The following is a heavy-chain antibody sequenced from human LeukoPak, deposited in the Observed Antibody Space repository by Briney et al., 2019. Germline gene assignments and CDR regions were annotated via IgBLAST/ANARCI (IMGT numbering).Heavy chain of an antibody. V-gene: IGHV3-74*03. D-gene: IGHD3-22*01. CDR1: GFTFSNYW. CDR3: VRSAFHAGSGNYYDY. Sequence: GGSLRLSCAASGFTFSNYWIHWVRQAPGKGLVWVSRIDNARSITTYADSVKGRFTISRDNAENTLYLQMNGLRVEDTAVYYCVRSAFHAGSGNYYDYWGQGTLVTVSS. J-gene: IGHJ4*02. CDR2: IDNARSIT.